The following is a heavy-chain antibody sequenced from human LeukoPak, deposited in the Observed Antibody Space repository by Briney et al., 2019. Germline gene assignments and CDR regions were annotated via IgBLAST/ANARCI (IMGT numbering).Heavy chain of an antibody. J-gene: IGHJ4*02. D-gene: IGHD5-18*01. CDR3: ARLERVDTATAFIFDY. Sequence: SETLSLTCTVSGGSISSYYWSWIRQPPGKGLEWIGSIYYSGSTYYNPSLKSRVTISVDTSKNQFSLKLSSVTAADTAVYYCARLERVDTATAFIFDYWGQGTLVTVSS. CDR1: GGSISSYY. V-gene: IGHV4-59*05. CDR2: IYYSGST.